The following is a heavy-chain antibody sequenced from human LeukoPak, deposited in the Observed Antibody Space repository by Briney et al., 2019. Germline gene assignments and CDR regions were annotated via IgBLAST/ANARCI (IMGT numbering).Heavy chain of an antibody. CDR3: ARADGGLPFDY. Sequence: GGSLRLSCAASEFTFSSYNMNWVRQAPGKGLEWVSSISSSSDYIYYADSVKGRFTISRDNAKNSLSLQMNSLRAEDTAVYYCARADGGLPFDYWGQGTLVTVSS. V-gene: IGHV3-21*01. CDR1: EFTFSSYN. J-gene: IGHJ4*02. D-gene: IGHD4-23*01. CDR2: ISSSSDYI.